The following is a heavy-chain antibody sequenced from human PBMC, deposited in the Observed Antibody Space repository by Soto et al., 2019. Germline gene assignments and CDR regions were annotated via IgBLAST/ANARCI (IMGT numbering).Heavy chain of an antibody. CDR1: GGSISSGGYY. CDR2: IYYSGST. J-gene: IGHJ6*02. Sequence: PSETLSLTCTVSGGSISSGGYYWSWIRQHPGKGLEWIGYIYYSGSTYYNPSLKSRVTISVDTSKNQFSLKLSSVTAADTAVYYCARGWIQKTVDVWGQGTTVTVSS. V-gene: IGHV4-31*03. CDR3: ARGWIQKTVDV. D-gene: IGHD5-18*01.